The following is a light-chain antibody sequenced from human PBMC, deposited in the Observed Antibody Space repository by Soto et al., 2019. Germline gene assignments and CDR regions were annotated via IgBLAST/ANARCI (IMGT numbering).Light chain of an antibody. V-gene: IGKV1-5*03. J-gene: IGKJ2*01. Sequence: DIQMTQSPSTLYASVGDRVTITCRASQSISSGLAWYQQKPGKAPKLLIYQASSSESGVPSRFSGSGSGTEFTLTISSLQPDDFATYYCQQYNSFPYTFGQGTKLEIK. CDR1: QSISSG. CDR3: QQYNSFPYT. CDR2: QAS.